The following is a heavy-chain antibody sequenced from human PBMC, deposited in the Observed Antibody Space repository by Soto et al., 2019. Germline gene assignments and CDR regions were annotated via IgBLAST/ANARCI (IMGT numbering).Heavy chain of an antibody. CDR1: GFTFNTHW. V-gene: IGHV3-74*01. CDR2: IYFDGITT. J-gene: IGHJ4*02. Sequence: GGSLRLSCTASGFTFNTHWMHCVRQAPAKGLVWVSRIYFDGITTNYTDSVKGRLTVSRDNAKNTVYLHVNTLRDEDTAVYYCARGGAMGVDYWGQGTLVTVSS. CDR3: ARGGAMGVDY. D-gene: IGHD1-26*01.